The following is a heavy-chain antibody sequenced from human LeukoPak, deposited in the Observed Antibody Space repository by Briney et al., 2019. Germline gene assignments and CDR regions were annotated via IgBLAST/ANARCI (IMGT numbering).Heavy chain of an antibody. CDR1: RGSLSSYY. J-gene: IGHJ4*02. CDR2: IYYSGST. CDR3: AGSGGGDEIDY. D-gene: IGHD2-21*02. Sequence: SETLSLTRTVSRGSLSSYYWGWIRQPPGKGLEWIGDIYYSGSTKYNPSLKSRVTISVDTSKSQFSLKLSSVTAADTAVYYCAGSGGGDEIDYWGQGTLVTVSS. V-gene: IGHV4-59*08.